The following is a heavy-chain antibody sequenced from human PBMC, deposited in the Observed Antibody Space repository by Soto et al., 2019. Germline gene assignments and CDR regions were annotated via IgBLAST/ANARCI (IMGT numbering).Heavy chain of an antibody. Sequence: SVKASCKASGDTFSTYTITWMRQAPGRGLERVGGIIPRSAKSNYAQKFQGRVTITADESTSTAYMELSSLRAEDTAVYYCAREGLVLVPTTVNSDYLYYAMDVWGKGTPATHSS. CDR1: GDTFSTYT. J-gene: IGHJ6*01. D-gene: IGHD2-2*01. V-gene: IGHV1-69*13. CDR2: IIPRSAKS. CDR3: AREGLVLVPTTVNSDYLYYAMDV.